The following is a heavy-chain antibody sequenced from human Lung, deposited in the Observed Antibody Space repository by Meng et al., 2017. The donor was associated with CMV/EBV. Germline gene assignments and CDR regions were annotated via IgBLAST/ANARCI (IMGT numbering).Heavy chain of an antibody. Sequence: ASVKVSCKASGYTFTGYYMHWVRQAPGQGLEWMGWINPNSGGTNYAQKFQGRVTMTRDTSISTAYMELSRLRSDDTAVYYCARSRARTSCPETWGQGTLVTVSS. CDR3: ARSRARTSCPET. V-gene: IGHV1-2*02. CDR2: INPNSGGT. CDR1: GYTFTGYY. J-gene: IGHJ4*02. D-gene: IGHD1-26*01.